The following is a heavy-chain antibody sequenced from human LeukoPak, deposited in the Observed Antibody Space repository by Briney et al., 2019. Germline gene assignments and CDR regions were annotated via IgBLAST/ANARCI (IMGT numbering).Heavy chain of an antibody. J-gene: IGHJ4*02. CDR3: ARDTNYYDSSGYYSGSDFDY. CDR1: GFTFSSYS. V-gene: IGHV3-21*04. D-gene: IGHD3-22*01. CDR2: ITSSTNYI. Sequence: GGSLRLSCAASGFTFSSYSMNWVRQAPGEGLEWVSSITSSTNYIYYADSVKGRFTISRDDAKNTLYLQMNSLRAEDTAVYYCARDTNYYDSSGYYSGSDFDYWGQGTLVTVSS.